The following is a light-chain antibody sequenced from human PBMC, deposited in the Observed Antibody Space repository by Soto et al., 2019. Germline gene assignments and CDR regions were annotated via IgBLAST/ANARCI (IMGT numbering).Light chain of an antibody. CDR2: GAS. CDR3: QHRMNWPLT. Sequence: EFVLTQSPVTVAVSPGERFTLSCRASQSVSSSYLAWYQQKPGQAPRLLIYGASSRATGIPDRFSGSGSGTDFTLTISSLEPEDFAVYYCQHRMNWPLTFGGGTKVDIK. J-gene: IGKJ4*01. CDR1: QSVSSSY. V-gene: IGKV3D-20*02.